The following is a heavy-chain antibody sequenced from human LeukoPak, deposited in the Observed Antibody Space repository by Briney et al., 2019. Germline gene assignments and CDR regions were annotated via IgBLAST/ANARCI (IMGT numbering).Heavy chain of an antibody. J-gene: IGHJ4*02. CDR2: INPNSGCA. Sequence: SVKVSCKASGYTFTGYYMHWVRQAPGRGLEWMGRINPNSGCAGYAPKFQGRVTMTMDTSIHAGYVGLNGLTSDGRAVYYCARDVHGYGDYWGQGTLVTVSS. CDR3: ARDVHGYGDY. CDR1: GYTFTGYY. V-gene: IGHV1-2*06. D-gene: IGHD5-12*01.